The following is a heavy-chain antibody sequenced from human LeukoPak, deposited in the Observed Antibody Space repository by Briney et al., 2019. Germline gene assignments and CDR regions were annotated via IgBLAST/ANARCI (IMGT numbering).Heavy chain of an antibody. CDR1: GGSFSGYY. V-gene: IGHV4-34*01. Sequence: SETLSLTCAVYGGSFSGYYWSWIRQPPGKGLEWIGEINHSGSTNYNPSLKSRVTISVDTSKNQFSLKLSSVTAADTAVYYCATGDGARYYYDSSGYGGRNWFDPWGQGTLVTVSS. J-gene: IGHJ5*02. CDR3: ATGDGARYYYDSSGYGGRNWFDP. D-gene: IGHD3-22*01. CDR2: INHSGST.